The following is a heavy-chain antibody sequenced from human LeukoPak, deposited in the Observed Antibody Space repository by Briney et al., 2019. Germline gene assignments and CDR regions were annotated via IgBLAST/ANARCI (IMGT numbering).Heavy chain of an antibody. CDR3: ARSPHSRSSSGCYWYFDY. CDR2: IIPIFGTA. Sequence: ASVKVSCKASGGTFSSYAISWVRQAPGQGLEWMGGIIPIFGTANYAQKFQGRVTITTDESTSTAYMELSSLRSEDTAVYYCARSPHSRSSSGCYWYFDYWGQGTLVTVSS. V-gene: IGHV1-69*05. CDR1: GGTFSSYA. D-gene: IGHD6-19*01. J-gene: IGHJ4*02.